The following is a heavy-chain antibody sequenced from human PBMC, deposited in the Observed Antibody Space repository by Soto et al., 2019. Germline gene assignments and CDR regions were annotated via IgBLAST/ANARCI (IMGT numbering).Heavy chain of an antibody. J-gene: IGHJ4*02. CDR2: IYYSGST. CDR3: ARASSSGWYFAFDY. D-gene: IGHD6-19*01. CDR1: GGSISSYY. V-gene: IGHV4-59*01. Sequence: SETLSLTCTVSGGSISSYYWSWIRQPPGKGLEWIGYIYYSGSTNYNPSLKSRVTISVDTSKNQFSLKLSSVTAADTAVYYCARASSSGWYFAFDYWGQGTLVTVSS.